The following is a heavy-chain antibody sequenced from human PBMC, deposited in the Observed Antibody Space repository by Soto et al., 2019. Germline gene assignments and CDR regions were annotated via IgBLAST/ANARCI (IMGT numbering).Heavy chain of an antibody. CDR3: AKDERSYYGSSDY. V-gene: IGHV3-21*01. Sequence: GGSLRLSCAASGFTFSSYSMNWVRQAPGKGLEWVSSISSSSSYIYYADSVKGRFSISRDNSKNTLYLQMNSLRAEGTAVYYCAKDERSYYGSSDYWGQGTLVTVSS. J-gene: IGHJ4*02. CDR2: ISSSSSYI. CDR1: GFTFSSYS. D-gene: IGHD3-10*01.